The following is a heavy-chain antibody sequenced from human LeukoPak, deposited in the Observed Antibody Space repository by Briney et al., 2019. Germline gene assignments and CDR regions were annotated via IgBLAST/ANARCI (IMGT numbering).Heavy chain of an antibody. CDR3: ARQLGYCSAGTCYFDS. D-gene: IGHD2-15*01. V-gene: IGHV3-23*05. CDR2: LSSGRSP. J-gene: IGHJ4*02. CDR1: GFPIDTYG. Sequence: PGGSLPLSCAASGFPIDTYGLVWLGQAPGKGLDLVSSLSSGRSPSYADSVKGRLTMSSDNAKNTLYLQMDNLRAEDTAMYFCARQLGYCSAGTCYFDSWGQGTLVAVSS.